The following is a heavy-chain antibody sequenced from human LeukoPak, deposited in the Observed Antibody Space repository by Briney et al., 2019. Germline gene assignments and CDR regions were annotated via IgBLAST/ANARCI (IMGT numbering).Heavy chain of an antibody. CDR3: ARDYSSSSGWFDP. CDR1: GGSISSGGYY. J-gene: IGHJ5*02. CDR2: IYYSGST. Sequence: PSETLSLTCTVSGGSISSGGYYWSWIRQHPGKGLEWIGYIYYSGSTYYNPSLKSRVTISVDTSKNQFPLKLSSVTAADTAVYYCARDYSSSSGWFDPWGQGTLVTVSS. V-gene: IGHV4-31*03. D-gene: IGHD6-6*01.